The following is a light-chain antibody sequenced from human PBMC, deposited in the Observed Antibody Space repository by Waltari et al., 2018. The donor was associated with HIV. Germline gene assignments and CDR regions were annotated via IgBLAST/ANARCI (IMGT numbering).Light chain of an antibody. CDR1: RLRHKY. V-gene: IGLV3-19*01. CDR2: GKD. J-gene: IGLJ2*01. CDR3: NCRGNSGNQVL. Sequence: SSELPQDPAVSVALGQTVMITCQGDRLRHKYVSRYQQKPGQAPVLVSYGKDGRPSGIPDRFSGSSSGNTASLTITGAQAEDEADYYCNCRGNSGNQVLFGGGTQLTVL.